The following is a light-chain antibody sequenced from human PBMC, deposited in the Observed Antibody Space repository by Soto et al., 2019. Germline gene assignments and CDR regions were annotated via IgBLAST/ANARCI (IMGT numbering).Light chain of an antibody. V-gene: IGLV2-8*01. CDR2: EVN. Sequence: QSVLTQPPSASGSPGQSVTISCTGTSSDVGAFYFVSWYQQHPGKAPRLMIYEVNKRPSGVPDRFSASKSGNTASLTVSGLQADDEADYYCSSYAGNNNVIFGGGTKLTVL. J-gene: IGLJ2*01. CDR3: SSYAGNNNVI. CDR1: SSDVGAFYF.